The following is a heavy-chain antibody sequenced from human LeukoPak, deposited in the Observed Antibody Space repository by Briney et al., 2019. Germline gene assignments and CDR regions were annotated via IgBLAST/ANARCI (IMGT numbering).Heavy chain of an antibody. Sequence: SETLSLTCTVSGDSISSGAYYWTWIRQHPGKGLEWIGYIYYSGSTYYNPSLKSRVTISVDTSKNQFSLKLSSVTAADTAVYYCARGSTVTTRWFDPWGQGTLVTVSS. CDR2: IYYSGST. D-gene: IGHD4-17*01. CDR3: ARGSTVTTRWFDP. V-gene: IGHV4-31*03. J-gene: IGHJ5*02. CDR1: GDSISSGAYY.